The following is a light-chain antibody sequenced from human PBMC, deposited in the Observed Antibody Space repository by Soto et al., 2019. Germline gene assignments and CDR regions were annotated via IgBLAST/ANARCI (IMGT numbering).Light chain of an antibody. CDR3: QQRRA. V-gene: IGKV3-11*01. CDR2: DAS. CDR1: QSVSSY. J-gene: IGKJ4*01. Sequence: EIVLTQSPAILSLSPGERATLSCRASQSVSSYLAWYQQKPGQAPRLLIYDASNRATGIPARFSGSGSGTDFTLTISSLESEDFAVYYCQQRRAFGGGTKVEIK.